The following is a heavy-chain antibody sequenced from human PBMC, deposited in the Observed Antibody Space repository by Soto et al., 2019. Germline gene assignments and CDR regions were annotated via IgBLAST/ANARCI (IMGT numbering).Heavy chain of an antibody. J-gene: IGHJ4*02. V-gene: IGHV3-33*01. CDR1: GFTFSSYG. Sequence: PGGSLRLSCGAFGFTFSSYGMHWVRQAPGKGLEWVAVIWYDGSNKYYADSVKGRFTISRDNSKNTLYLQMNSLRAEDTAVYYCARDRQLPNWYFDYWGQGTLVTVSS. D-gene: IGHD6-6*01. CDR3: ARDRQLPNWYFDY. CDR2: IWYDGSNK.